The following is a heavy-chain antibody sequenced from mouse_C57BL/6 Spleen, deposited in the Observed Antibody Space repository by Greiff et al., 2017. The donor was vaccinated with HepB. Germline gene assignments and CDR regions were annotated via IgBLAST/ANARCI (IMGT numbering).Heavy chain of an antibody. V-gene: IGHV5-9-1*02. CDR2: ISSGGDYI. Sequence: DVQLVESGEGLVKPGGSLKLSCAASGFTFSSYAMSWVRQTPEKRLEWVAYISSGGDYIYYADTVKGRFTISRDNARNTLYLQMSSLKSEDTAMYYCTRDPLYYYGSEDWDFDVWGTGTTVTVSS. J-gene: IGHJ1*03. CDR3: TRDPLYYYGSEDWDFDV. D-gene: IGHD1-1*01. CDR1: GFTFSSYA.